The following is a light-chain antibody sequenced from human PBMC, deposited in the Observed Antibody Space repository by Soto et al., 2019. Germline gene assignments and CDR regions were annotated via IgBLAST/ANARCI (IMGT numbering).Light chain of an antibody. J-gene: IGKJ1*01. CDR1: QSLLGSNGYNY. CDR3: MQALQGPPT. V-gene: IGKV2-28*01. CDR2: LAS. Sequence: DLVMTQSPLSLPVTPGESASISCRSSQSLLGSNGYNYLDWYVQKPGQSQQLLISLASNRASGVPDRFSGSGSGTDFKLKISRVEAEDVGVYHCMQALQGPPTYGQGNKVEIK.